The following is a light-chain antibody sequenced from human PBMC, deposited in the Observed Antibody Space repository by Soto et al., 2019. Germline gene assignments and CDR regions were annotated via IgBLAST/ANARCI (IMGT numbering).Light chain of an antibody. V-gene: IGLV2-11*01. J-gene: IGLJ3*02. CDR2: DVS. Sequence: QSVLTQPRSVSGSPGQSVTISCTGTSSDVGGYNYVSWYQQHPGKAPKLMIHDVSKRPSGVPDRFSGSKSGNTASLTISGLQAEDEADYYCCSYAGSYTGVFGGGTQLTVL. CDR3: CSYAGSYTGV. CDR1: SSDVGGYNY.